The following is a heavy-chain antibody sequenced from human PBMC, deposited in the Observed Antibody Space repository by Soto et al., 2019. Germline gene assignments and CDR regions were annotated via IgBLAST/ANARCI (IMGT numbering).Heavy chain of an antibody. J-gene: IGHJ4*02. D-gene: IGHD3-10*01. CDR3: TRITSLAGVY. V-gene: IGHV3-7*05. CDR1: GFTFNNYW. Sequence: EAQLVESGGALVQPGGSLRLSCAVSGFTFNNYWMSWVRQAPGKGLEWVANIKQDGNEKYYVDSVKGRFTISRDNAKNSLYLQMNSLRAEDTAVYYCTRITSLAGVYWGQGTLVTVSS. CDR2: IKQDGNEK.